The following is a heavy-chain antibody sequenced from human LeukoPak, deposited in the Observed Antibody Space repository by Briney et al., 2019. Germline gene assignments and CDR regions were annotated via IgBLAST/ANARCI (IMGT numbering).Heavy chain of an antibody. D-gene: IGHD6-19*01. CDR2: INAGNGDT. Sequence: ASVKVSCKASGYTFTGYTMHWVRQAPGQRLEWMGWINAGNGDTKYSQKFQGRVTITRDTSASTAYMELSSLTSEDTAVYYCARVSGWNPFDYWGQGTLVTVSS. J-gene: IGHJ4*02. CDR1: GYTFTGYT. CDR3: ARVSGWNPFDY. V-gene: IGHV1-3*01.